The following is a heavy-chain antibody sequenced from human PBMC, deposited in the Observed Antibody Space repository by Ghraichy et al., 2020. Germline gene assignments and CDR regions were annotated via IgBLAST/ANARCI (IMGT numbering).Heavy chain of an antibody. CDR1: GYTFTSYG. D-gene: IGHD2-15*01. J-gene: IGHJ4*02. Sequence: ASVKVSCKASGYTFTSYGISWVRQAPGQGLEWMGWISAHNGNTNYAQKLQGRVTMTTDTSTSTAYMELRSLRSDDTAVYYCLFYCSGGSCYSGADYWGQGTLVTVSS. CDR2: ISAHNGNT. V-gene: IGHV1-18*01. CDR3: LFYCSGGSCYSGADY.